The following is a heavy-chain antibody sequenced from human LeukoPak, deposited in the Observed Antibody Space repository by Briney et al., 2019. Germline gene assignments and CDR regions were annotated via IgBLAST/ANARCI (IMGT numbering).Heavy chain of an antibody. Sequence: GGSLRLSCTASGFTFSSYAMSWVRQAPGKGLEWVSAISGSGGSTYYADSVKGRFTISRDNAKNSLYLQMNSLRAEDTALYYRAKDSYYDFWSGYSFDPWGQGTLVTVSS. D-gene: IGHD3-3*01. CDR2: ISGSGGST. V-gene: IGHV3-23*01. J-gene: IGHJ5*02. CDR3: AKDSYYDFWSGYSFDP. CDR1: GFTFSSYA.